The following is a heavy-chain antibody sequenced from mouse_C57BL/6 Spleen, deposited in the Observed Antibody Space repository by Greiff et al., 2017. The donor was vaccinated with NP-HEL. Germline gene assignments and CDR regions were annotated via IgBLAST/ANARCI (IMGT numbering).Heavy chain of an antibody. D-gene: IGHD1-1*01. CDR3: ARWSTTVVATRGYFDY. J-gene: IGHJ2*01. CDR2: IDPANGNT. CDR1: GFNIKNTY. Sequence: VQLQQSVAELVRPGASVKLSCTASGFNIKNTYMHWVKQRPEQGLEWIGRIDPANGNTKYAPKFQGKATITADTSSNTAYLQLSSLTSEDTAIYYCARWSTTVVATRGYFDYWGQGTTLTVSS. V-gene: IGHV14-3*01.